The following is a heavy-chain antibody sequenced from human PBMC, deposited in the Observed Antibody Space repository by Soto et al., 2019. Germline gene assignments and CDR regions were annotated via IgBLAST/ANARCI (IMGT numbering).Heavy chain of an antibody. V-gene: IGHV4-38-2*02. D-gene: IGHD6-19*01. CDR3: ARNTSGRYFDC. CDR2: IYNSGST. CDR1: NSSVNNRYY. Sequence: DTLSLTCRVSNSSVNNRYYWGWSRQPPVKVLDWIASIYNSGSTHYNPSLKSRATISVDTSNNQFSLRLSSVTAADTAVYYCARNTSGRYFDCWGQGTLVTVSS. J-gene: IGHJ4*02.